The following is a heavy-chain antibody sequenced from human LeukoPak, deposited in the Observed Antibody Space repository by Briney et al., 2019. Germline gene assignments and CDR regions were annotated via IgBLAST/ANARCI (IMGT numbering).Heavy chain of an antibody. CDR3: ARVSGITMIVVLQSDAFDI. CDR1: GGSISSSNYY. V-gene: IGHV4-39*07. D-gene: IGHD3-22*01. CDR2: IYSSGST. J-gene: IGHJ3*02. Sequence: SETLSLTCSVSGGSISSSNYYWDWIRQPPGKGLEWIGSIYSSGSTYYNPSLKSRLTLSVDTSKNQFSLKLSSVTAADTAVYYCARVSGITMIVVLQSDAFDIWGQGTMVTVSS.